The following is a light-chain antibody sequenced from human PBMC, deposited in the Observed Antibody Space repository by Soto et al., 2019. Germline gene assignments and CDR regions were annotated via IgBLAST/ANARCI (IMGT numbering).Light chain of an antibody. V-gene: IGLV2-14*01. CDR3: SSYTSSNTLI. CDR2: EVT. CDR1: SSDVGGYNY. J-gene: IGLJ2*01. Sequence: QSALIQPASVSGSRGQSSTISCTGASSDVGGYNYVSWYQQFPGRAPKVMIYEVTNRPSGVSNRFSGSKSGNTASLTISGLQAEDEADYYCSSYTSSNTLIFGGGTKLTVL.